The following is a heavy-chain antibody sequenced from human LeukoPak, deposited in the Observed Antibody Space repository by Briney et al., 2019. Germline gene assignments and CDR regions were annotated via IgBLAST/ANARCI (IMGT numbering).Heavy chain of an antibody. D-gene: IGHD6-19*01. V-gene: IGHV4-59*08. CDR2: IYYRGST. Sequence: PSETLSLTCTVSGGSISSYYWSWIRQPPGKGLEWRGYIYYRGSTNYNPSLKSRVTISGDTSKNQFSLKLSSVTAADTAVYYCARHLASSGWYGYWGQGTLVTVSS. J-gene: IGHJ4*02. CDR1: GGSISSYY. CDR3: ARHLASSGWYGY.